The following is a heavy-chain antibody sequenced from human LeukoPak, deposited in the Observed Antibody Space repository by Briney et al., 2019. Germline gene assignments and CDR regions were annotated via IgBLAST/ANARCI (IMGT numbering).Heavy chain of an antibody. CDR1: GFTFSSYA. CDR3: AEAHCGSTICYYHYFMDV. V-gene: IGHV3-23*01. D-gene: IGHD2-2*01. CDR2: ITDTGVKT. J-gene: IGHJ6*03. Sequence: GRSLRLSCAPSGFTFSSYAMTWVRQAPGKGLEWVSSITDTGVKTYYADSVKGRFAISRDNSKNTLDLQMNSLRAEDTAVYFCAEAHCGSTICYYHYFMDVWGKGTTVTVSS.